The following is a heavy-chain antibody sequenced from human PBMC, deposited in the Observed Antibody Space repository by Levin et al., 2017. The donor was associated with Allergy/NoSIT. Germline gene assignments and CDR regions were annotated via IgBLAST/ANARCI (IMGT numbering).Heavy chain of an antibody. V-gene: IGHV3-7*01. J-gene: IGHJ3*02. CDR2: INQDGSEK. CDR3: TRDPYDTVGYGGYGAFDI. Sequence: AGESLKISCAASGFTLSNYWTTWVRQAPGKGLEWVTNINQDGSEKQYVDSVKGRFTISRDYANNSVYLQMSSLRADDTATYYCTRDPYDTVGYGGYGAFDIWGQATMVTVSS. CDR1: GFTLSNYW. D-gene: IGHD3-22*01.